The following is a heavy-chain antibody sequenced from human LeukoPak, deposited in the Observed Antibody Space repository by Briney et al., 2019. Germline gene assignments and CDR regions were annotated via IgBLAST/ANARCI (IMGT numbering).Heavy chain of an antibody. D-gene: IGHD5-12*01. CDR2: TYYRSKWYN. CDR3: ARQWLRLFGHDAFDI. V-gene: IGHV6-1*01. J-gene: IGHJ3*02. CDR1: GDSVSSNSAA. Sequence: SQTLSLTCAISGDSVSSNSAAWNWIRQSPSRGLEWLGRTYYRSKWYNDYAVTVKSRITINPDTSKNQFSLQLNSVTPEDTAVYYCARQWLRLFGHDAFDIWGQGAMVTVSS.